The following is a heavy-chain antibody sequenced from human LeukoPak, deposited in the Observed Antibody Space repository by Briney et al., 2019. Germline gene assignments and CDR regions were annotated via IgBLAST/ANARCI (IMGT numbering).Heavy chain of an antibody. D-gene: IGHD2-2*01. Sequence: ASVKVSCKASGYTFINYAMHWVRQAPGQRLEWMGWINAGNGNTKYSQKFQGRVTITRDTSASTAYMELSSLRSEDTVVYYCAREFAAMLTSTFDYWGQGTLVTVSS. CDR3: AREFAAMLTSTFDY. CDR2: INAGNGNT. V-gene: IGHV1-3*01. CDR1: GYTFINYA. J-gene: IGHJ4*02.